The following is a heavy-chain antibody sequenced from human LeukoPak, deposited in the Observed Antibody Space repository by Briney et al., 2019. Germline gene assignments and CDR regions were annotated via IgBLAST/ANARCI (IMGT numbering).Heavy chain of an antibody. CDR2: ISGSDGNT. J-gene: IGHJ4*02. CDR3: TKGWSVPYGIPG. Sequence: GGSLRLSCAACGNTVSRNYMSWVRQAPGKGLEWVSAISGSDGNTFYADSVKGRFTISRDNSKNTLSLQMNSLRAEDTALFYFTKGWSVPYGIPGWRQGTLVTVSS. V-gene: IGHV3-23*01. CDR1: GNTVSRNY. D-gene: IGHD3-3*01.